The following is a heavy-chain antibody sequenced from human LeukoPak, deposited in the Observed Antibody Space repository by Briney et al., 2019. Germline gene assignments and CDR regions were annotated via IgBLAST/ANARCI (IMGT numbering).Heavy chain of an antibody. D-gene: IGHD5-24*01. J-gene: IGHJ3*02. Sequence: SETLSLTCTVSGGSISSHYWSWIRQPPGKGLEWIGYIYYSGSTNYNPSLKSRVTISVDTSKNQFSLKLGSVTAADTAVYYCARDGRDGYNRWAFDIWGQGTMVTVYS. V-gene: IGHV4-59*11. CDR2: IYYSGST. CDR3: ARDGRDGYNRWAFDI. CDR1: GGSISSHY.